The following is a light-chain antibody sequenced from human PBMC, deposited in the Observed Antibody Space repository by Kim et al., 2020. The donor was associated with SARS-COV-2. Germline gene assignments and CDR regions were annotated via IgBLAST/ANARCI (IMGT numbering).Light chain of an antibody. Sequence: DIVLTQSPATLSLSPGERATLSCRASQSVSSSLAWNQQRPGPAPRLLISDASNRATGIPTRLSGSASGTDFTLTITTQGPEDFAVYFCQQRINWPPITLGQGTRLEIK. CDR3: QQRINWPPIT. CDR2: DAS. V-gene: IGKV3-11*01. J-gene: IGKJ5*01. CDR1: QSVSSS.